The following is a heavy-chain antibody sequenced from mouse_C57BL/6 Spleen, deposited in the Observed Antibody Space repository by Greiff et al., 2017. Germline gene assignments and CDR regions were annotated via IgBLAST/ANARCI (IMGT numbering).Heavy chain of an antibody. D-gene: IGHD1-1*01. V-gene: IGHV14-4*01. CDR3: TRNAYGSTSHY. J-gene: IGHJ2*01. CDR1: GFNIKDDY. Sequence: VQLKESGAELVRPGASVKLSCTASGFNIKDDYMHWVKQRPEQGLEWIGWIDPENGDTEYASKFQGKATITADTSSNTAYLQLSSLTSEDTAVYYCTRNAYGSTSHYWGQGTTLTVSS. CDR2: IDPENGDT.